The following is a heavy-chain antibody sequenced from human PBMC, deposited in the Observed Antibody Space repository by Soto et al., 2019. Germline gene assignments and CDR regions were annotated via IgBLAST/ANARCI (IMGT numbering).Heavy chain of an antibody. D-gene: IGHD6-19*01. V-gene: IGHV3-48*02. J-gene: IGHJ4*02. Sequence: EVQLVESGGGLVQPGGSLRLSCAASGFSFSSYSMNWVRQAPGKGLEWVSYINRDSKTVYYAESVKGRFSISRDNDKKSLSLQMNSLRDEDTALYYCASSGDSAGWGIDFWGQGTLVTVSS. CDR3: ASSGDSAGWGIDF. CDR2: INRDSKTV. CDR1: GFSFSSYS.